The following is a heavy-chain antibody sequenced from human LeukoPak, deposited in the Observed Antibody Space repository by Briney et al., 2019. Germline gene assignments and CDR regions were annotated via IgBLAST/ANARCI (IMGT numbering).Heavy chain of an antibody. CDR2: IIPIFGTA. CDR1: GGTFSSYA. CDR3: AREATVTKVSLGCLDY. J-gene: IGHJ4*02. Sequence: SVKVSCKASGGTFSSYAISWVRQAPGQGLEWMGGIIPIFGTANYAQKFQGRVTITTDESTSTAYMELSSLRSEDTAVYYCAREATVTKVSLGCLDYWGQGTLVTVSS. D-gene: IGHD4-17*01. V-gene: IGHV1-69*05.